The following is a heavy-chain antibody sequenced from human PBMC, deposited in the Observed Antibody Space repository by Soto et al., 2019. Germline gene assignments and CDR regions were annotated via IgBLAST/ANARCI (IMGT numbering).Heavy chain of an antibody. CDR2: ISGYSVNA. D-gene: IGHD4-17*01. CDR3: AKRTSGTTWVESAY. J-gene: IGHJ4*02. V-gene: IGHV1-18*04. Sequence: QVQVMQSGAEVKKPGDSVKVSCKTSGYIFSDYGINWVRQAPGQGLEWMGWISGYSVNANLAQKFQGRVTMTTDKSTRTAYMELRRLRSDDTAVYYCAKRTSGTTWVESAYWGQGTLVTVSS. CDR1: GYIFSDYG.